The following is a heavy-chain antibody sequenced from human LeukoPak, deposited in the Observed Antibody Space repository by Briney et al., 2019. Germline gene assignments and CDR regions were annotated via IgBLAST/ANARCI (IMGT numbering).Heavy chain of an antibody. CDR2: IYSGGST. CDR1: GFTVSSNY. D-gene: IGHD2-2*02. J-gene: IGHJ3*02. CDR3: ARDPGGPHTVKWDAFDI. Sequence: GGSLRLSCAASGFTVSSNYMSWVRQAPGKGLEWVSAIYSGGSTYYADSVKGRFTISRDNSKNTLYLQMNSLRAEDTAVYYCARDPGGPHTVKWDAFDIWGQGTMVTVSS. V-gene: IGHV3-53*01.